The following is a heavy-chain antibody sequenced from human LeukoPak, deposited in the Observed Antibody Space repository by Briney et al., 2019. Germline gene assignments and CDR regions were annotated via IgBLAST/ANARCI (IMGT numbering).Heavy chain of an antibody. Sequence: GGSLRLSCAASGFTFSSHGMHWVRQAPGKGLEWVAVIWYDGSNKYYADSVRGRFTISRDNSKNTLYVQMNSLRAEDTAVYYCARGRGSGWYDAFDIWGQGTMVTVSS. CDR3: ARGRGSGWYDAFDI. CDR1: GFTFSSHG. D-gene: IGHD6-19*01. V-gene: IGHV3-33*01. J-gene: IGHJ3*02. CDR2: IWYDGSNK.